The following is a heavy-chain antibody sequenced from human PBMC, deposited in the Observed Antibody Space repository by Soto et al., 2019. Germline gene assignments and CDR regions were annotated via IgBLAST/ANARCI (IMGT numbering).Heavy chain of an antibody. V-gene: IGHV1-2*04. D-gene: IGHD3-22*01. CDR2: INPNSGGT. CDR3: ASSAGRDSGYYYFDY. Sequence: QVQLVQSGAEVKKPGASVKVSCKASGYTFTGYYMHCVRQAPGQGLEWMGGINPNSGGTNYAQKFQAWVTMTRNTSISPAHMELSRLRSDDTQVYYCASSAGRDSGYYYFDYWGQGTLVTVSS. J-gene: IGHJ4*02. CDR1: GYTFTGYY.